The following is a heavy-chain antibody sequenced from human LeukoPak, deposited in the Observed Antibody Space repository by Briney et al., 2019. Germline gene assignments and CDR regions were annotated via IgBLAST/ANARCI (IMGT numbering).Heavy chain of an antibody. Sequence: SETLPLTCTVSGGSISSGSYYWSWIRQPAGKGLEWIGRIYTSGSTNYNPSLKSRVTISVDTSKNQFSLKLSSVTAADTAVYYCARSSEAVAAPTAFDYWGQGTLVTVSS. CDR3: ARSSEAVAAPTAFDY. D-gene: IGHD6-19*01. V-gene: IGHV4-61*02. CDR1: GGSISSGSYY. J-gene: IGHJ4*02. CDR2: IYTSGST.